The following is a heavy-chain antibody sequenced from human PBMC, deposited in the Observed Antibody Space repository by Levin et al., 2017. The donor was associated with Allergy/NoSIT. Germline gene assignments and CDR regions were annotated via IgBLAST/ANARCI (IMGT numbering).Heavy chain of an antibody. CDR1: GFSFRSFG. CDR3: AKDVVFGTSSWSLDF. V-gene: IGHV3-30*18. J-gene: IGHJ4*02. D-gene: IGHD6-13*01. CDR2: ILSDGSDK. Sequence: GGSLRLSCAASGFSFRSFGMHWVRQAPGKGLEWVAVILSDGSDKYYADSVKGRFTISRDNSTNTLYLQMTSLRGEDSAVYYCAKDVVFGTSSWSLDFWGQGTLVTVSS.